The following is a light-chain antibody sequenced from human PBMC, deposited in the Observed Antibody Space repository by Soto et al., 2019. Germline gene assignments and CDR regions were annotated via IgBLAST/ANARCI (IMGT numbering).Light chain of an antibody. Sequence: EVVMTQSPATLSVSPGERATLSCRASQTIGNDLGWYQQTPGRPPRLLIYGASTRATGIPARFSGSGSGTEFTLTVSGLQSEDFAVYYCQQYYNWPPLYTFGQGTKLEIK. J-gene: IGKJ2*01. V-gene: IGKV3-15*01. CDR2: GAS. CDR1: QTIGND. CDR3: QQYYNWPPLYT.